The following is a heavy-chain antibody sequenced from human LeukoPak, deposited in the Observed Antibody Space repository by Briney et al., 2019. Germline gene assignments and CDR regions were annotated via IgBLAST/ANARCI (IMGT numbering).Heavy chain of an antibody. CDR2: IYTSGST. J-gene: IGHJ5*02. Sequence: SETLSLTCTVSGGSISSSSYYWSWIRQPAGKGLEWIGRIYTSGSTNYNPSLKSRVTMSVDTSKNQFSLKLSSVTAADTAVYYCARGLHLPVVITTSGYNWFDPWGQGTLVTVSS. D-gene: IGHD3-22*01. CDR3: ARGLHLPVVITTSGYNWFDP. CDR1: GGSISSSSYY. V-gene: IGHV4-61*02.